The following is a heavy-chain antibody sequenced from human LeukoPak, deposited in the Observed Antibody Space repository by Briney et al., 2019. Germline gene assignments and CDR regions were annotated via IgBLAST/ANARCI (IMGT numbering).Heavy chain of an antibody. CDR1: GYTFSSYG. Sequence: GASVKVSCKASGYTFSSYGISWVRQAPGQGLEWMGWINTYNGNTNYAQKLQGRVTMTTDTSTSTAHMELRSLRSDDTAVYYCARDEYGSGSYYNAPSFDYWGQGTLVTVSS. CDR3: ARDEYGSGSYYNAPSFDY. CDR2: INTYNGNT. D-gene: IGHD3-10*01. V-gene: IGHV1-18*01. J-gene: IGHJ4*02.